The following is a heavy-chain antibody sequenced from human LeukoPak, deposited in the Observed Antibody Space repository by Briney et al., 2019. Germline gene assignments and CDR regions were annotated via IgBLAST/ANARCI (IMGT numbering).Heavy chain of an antibody. V-gene: IGHV1-69*01. CDR1: GGTFISYA. Sequence: ASVKVSCKASGGTFISYAISWVRQAPGQGLEWMGGIIPIFGTANYAQKFQGRVTITADESTSTAYMELRSLRSDDTAVYYCARAYCSSTSCYIDPWGQGTLVTVSS. CDR2: IIPIFGTA. D-gene: IGHD2-2*02. J-gene: IGHJ5*02. CDR3: ARAYCSSTSCYIDP.